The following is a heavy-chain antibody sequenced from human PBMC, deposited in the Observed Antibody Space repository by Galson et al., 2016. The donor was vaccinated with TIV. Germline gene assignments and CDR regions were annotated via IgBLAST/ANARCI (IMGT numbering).Heavy chain of an antibody. D-gene: IGHD3-22*01. V-gene: IGHV1-18*04. Sequence: SVKVSCKASGYTFSNYGVSWVRQAPGQGLEWMGWISAFDGNTHYTQTLRGRVPMTTDTSTSTAYMELRSLRSDDTAIYYCARDRGSMTMILVIDYYYGMDVWGQGTTVTVSS. J-gene: IGHJ6*02. CDR2: ISAFDGNT. CDR1: GYTFSNYG. CDR3: ARDRGSMTMILVIDYYYGMDV.